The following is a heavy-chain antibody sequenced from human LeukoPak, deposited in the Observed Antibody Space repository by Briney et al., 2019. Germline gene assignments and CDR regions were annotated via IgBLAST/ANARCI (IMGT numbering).Heavy chain of an antibody. J-gene: IGHJ5*02. D-gene: IGHD6-6*01. CDR1: GFTFSSYA. CDR2: ISGSGGTT. CDR3: AKGGLAARNWFDP. V-gene: IGHV3-23*01. Sequence: GGSLRLSCAASGFTFSSYAMSWVRQAPGKGLDWVSAISGSGGTTYYADSVKGRFTISRDNSKNTLYLQMNSLGAEDTAVFYCAKGGLAARNWFDPWGQGTLVLVSS.